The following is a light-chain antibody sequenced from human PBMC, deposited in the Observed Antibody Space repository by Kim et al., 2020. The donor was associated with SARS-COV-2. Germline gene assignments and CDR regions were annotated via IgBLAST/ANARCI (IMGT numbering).Light chain of an antibody. CDR1: QSVGAS. V-gene: IGKV3D-15*01. CDR3: QQSNNWLT. J-gene: IGKJ4*01. CDR2: GAS. Sequence: LSLSPGDTAVVSCRASQSVGASLAWYQQKRGQPPRLLMYGASTRAAGIPARFSGSGSGTDFTLTITGLQSEDFAIYFCQQSNNWLTFGGGTKVEI.